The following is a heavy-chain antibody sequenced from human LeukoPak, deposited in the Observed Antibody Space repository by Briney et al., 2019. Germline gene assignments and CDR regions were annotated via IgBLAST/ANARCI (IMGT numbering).Heavy chain of an antibody. J-gene: IGHJ5*02. V-gene: IGHV3-11*01. D-gene: IGHD3-10*01. CDR2: ISSSGSTI. Sequence: GGSLRLSCAASGFTFRDYYMSWLRQAPGKGLEWVSYISSSGSTIYYADSVKGRFTISRDNAKNSLYLQMNSLRAEDTAVYYCARVRVRGATGAFDPWGQGTLVTVSS. CDR3: ARVRVRGATGAFDP. CDR1: GFTFRDYY.